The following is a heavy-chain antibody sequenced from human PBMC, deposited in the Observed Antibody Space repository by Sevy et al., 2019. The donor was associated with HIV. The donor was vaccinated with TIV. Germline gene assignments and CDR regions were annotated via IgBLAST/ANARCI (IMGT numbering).Heavy chain of an antibody. J-gene: IGHJ6*02. Sequence: ASVKVSCKAFGGSFSFYGISWVRQAPGQGLEWMAGIIPILGTTKYAQKFQGRVTITADESTSTVYMELTSQRSEDTAVYYCARGGPDDILTHYGMDVWGQGTTVTVSS. V-gene: IGHV1-69*13. CDR1: GGSFSFYG. CDR3: ARGGPDDILTHYGMDV. CDR2: IIPILGTT. D-gene: IGHD3-9*01.